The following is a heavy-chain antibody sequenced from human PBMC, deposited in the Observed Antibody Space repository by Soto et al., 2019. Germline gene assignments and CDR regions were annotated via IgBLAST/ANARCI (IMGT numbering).Heavy chain of an antibody. CDR2: IIPIFGTA. CDR1: GGTFSSYA. J-gene: IGHJ6*02. CDR3: ATLRQFWSGYYSNYGMDV. V-gene: IGHV1-69*13. D-gene: IGHD3-3*01. Sequence: ASVKVSCKASGGTFSSYAISWVRQAPGQGLEWMGGIIPIFGTANYAQKFQGRVTITADESTSTAYMELSSLRSEDTAVYYFATLRQFWSGYYSNYGMDVWGQGTTVTVSS.